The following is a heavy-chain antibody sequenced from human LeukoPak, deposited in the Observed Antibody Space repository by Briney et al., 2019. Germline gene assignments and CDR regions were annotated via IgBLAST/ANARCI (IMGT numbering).Heavy chain of an antibody. D-gene: IGHD3-10*01. CDR1: GFTFSSYA. V-gene: IGHV3-30-3*01. Sequence: GGSLRLSCAASGFTFSSYAMHWVRQAPGKGLEWVAIISNDGSNKYYADSVKGRFTISRDNSKNTLYLQMNSLRAEDTAVYYCAREIGMVRGVPEQTWGQGTLVTVSS. CDR2: ISNDGSNK. CDR3: AREIGMVRGVPEQT. J-gene: IGHJ5*02.